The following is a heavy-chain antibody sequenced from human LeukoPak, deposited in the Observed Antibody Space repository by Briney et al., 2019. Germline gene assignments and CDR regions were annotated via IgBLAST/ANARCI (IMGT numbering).Heavy chain of an antibody. CDR2: MNPNSGNT. V-gene: IGHV1-8*01. J-gene: IGHJ4*02. CDR1: GYTFTSYD. D-gene: IGHD2-15*01. Sequence: ASVKVSCKASGYTFTSYDINWVRQATGQGLEWMGWMNPNSGNTGYAQKFQGRVIMTRNTSISTAYMELSSLRSEDTAVYYCARRGGGIIPYDYWGQGTLVTVSS. CDR3: ARRGGGIIPYDY.